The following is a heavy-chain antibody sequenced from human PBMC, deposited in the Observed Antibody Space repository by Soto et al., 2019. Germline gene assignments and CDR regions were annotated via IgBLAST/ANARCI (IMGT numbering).Heavy chain of an antibody. D-gene: IGHD2-8*01. V-gene: IGHV1-69*13. J-gene: IGHJ6*02. CDR3: ARVGYCTNGVCYRIYYYYGMYV. Sequence: SVKVSCKASGGTFSSYAISWVRQAPGQGLEWMGGIIPIFGTANYAQKFQGRVTITADESTSTAYTELSSLRSEDTAVYYCARVGYCTNGVCYRIYYYYGMYVWGQGTTVTVSS. CDR2: IIPIFGTA. CDR1: GGTFSSYA.